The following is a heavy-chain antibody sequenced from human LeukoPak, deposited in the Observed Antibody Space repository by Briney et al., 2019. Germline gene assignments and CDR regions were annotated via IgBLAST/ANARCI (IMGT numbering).Heavy chain of an antibody. V-gene: IGHV3-23*01. Sequence: GGSLRLSCAASGFTFSSYSMNWVRQAPGKGLEWVSAISGSGDSTCYADSVKGRFTISRDNSKNTLYLQMNSLRAEDTAVYYCARDRGRGNYGGRGWFDPWGQGTLVTVSS. D-gene: IGHD4-23*01. J-gene: IGHJ5*02. CDR1: GFTFSSYS. CDR3: ARDRGRGNYGGRGWFDP. CDR2: ISGSGDST.